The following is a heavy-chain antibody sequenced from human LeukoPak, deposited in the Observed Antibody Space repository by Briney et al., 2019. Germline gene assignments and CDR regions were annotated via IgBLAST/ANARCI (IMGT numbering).Heavy chain of an antibody. D-gene: IGHD2-15*01. CDR1: GFTFSSYA. CDR2: ISGSGGST. CDR3: AKSPVPYCSGGSCYGMDV. V-gene: IGHV3-23*01. Sequence: GGSLRLSCAASGFTFSSYAMSWVRQAPGKGLEWVSVISGSGGSTYYADSVKGRFTISRDNSKNALYLQMNSLRVEDTAGYYCAKSPVPYCSGGSCYGMDVWGQGTTVTVSS. J-gene: IGHJ6*02.